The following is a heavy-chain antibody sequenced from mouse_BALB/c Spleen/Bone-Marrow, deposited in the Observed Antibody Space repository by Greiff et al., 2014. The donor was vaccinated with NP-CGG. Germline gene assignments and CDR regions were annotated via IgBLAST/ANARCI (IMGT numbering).Heavy chain of an antibody. J-gene: IGHJ1*01. D-gene: IGHD2-14*01. V-gene: IGHV1S130*01. CDR3: ARSYRVWYFDV. CDR1: GFTFTSSW. CDR2: IHPNSGNT. Sequence: QVQLKESGSVLVRPGTSVNLSCKASGFTFTSSWMHWAKQRPGQGLEWIGDIHPNSGNTYYNEKFKGKATLTVDSSSSTAYVDLSSLTSEEAAVYFCARSYRVWYFDVWGAGTTVTVSS.